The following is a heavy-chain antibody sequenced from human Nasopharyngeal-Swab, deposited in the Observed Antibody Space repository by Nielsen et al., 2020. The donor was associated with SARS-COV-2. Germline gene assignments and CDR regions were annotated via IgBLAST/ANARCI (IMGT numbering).Heavy chain of an antibody. Sequence: SCSASGFTFSSYAMHWVRQAPGKGLEYVSAISSNGGSKYYADSVKGRFTISRDNSKNTLYLQMNSLRAEDTAVYYCARDLGGYFDYWGQGTLVTVSS. D-gene: IGHD3-16*01. V-gene: IGHV3-64*04. CDR2: ISSNGGSK. CDR1: GFTFSSYA. CDR3: ARDLGGYFDY. J-gene: IGHJ4*02.